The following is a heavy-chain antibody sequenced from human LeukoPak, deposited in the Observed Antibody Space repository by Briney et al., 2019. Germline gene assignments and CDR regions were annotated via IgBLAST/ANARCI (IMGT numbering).Heavy chain of an antibody. J-gene: IGHJ3*02. CDR1: GYTFTSYD. Sequence: ASVKVSCRASGYTFTSYDINWVRQATGQGLEWMGWMNANSGNTGYAQKFQGRVTMTRSTSISTAYMELSSLRSDDTAVYYCARSTVYCSGANCHNAFDIWGQGTMVTVSS. CDR2: MNANSGNT. D-gene: IGHD2-2*02. V-gene: IGHV1-8*01. CDR3: ARSTVYCSGANCHNAFDI.